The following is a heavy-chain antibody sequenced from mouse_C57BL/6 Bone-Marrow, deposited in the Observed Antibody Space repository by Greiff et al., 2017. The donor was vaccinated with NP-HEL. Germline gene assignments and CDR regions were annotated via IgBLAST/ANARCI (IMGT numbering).Heavy chain of an antibody. D-gene: IGHD2-2*01. Sequence: EVMLVESGGGLVQPGGSLSLSCAASGFTFTDYYMSWVRQTPGKALEWLGFIRNKANGYTKEYSASVKGRFTISRDNTQSLLYLPINALSAEDSATYYCARFLYYAYPYYFDCWGQGTTLTVSS. CDR2: IRNKANGYTK. CDR3: ARFLYYAYPYYFDC. V-gene: IGHV7-3*01. J-gene: IGHJ2*01. CDR1: GFTFTDYY.